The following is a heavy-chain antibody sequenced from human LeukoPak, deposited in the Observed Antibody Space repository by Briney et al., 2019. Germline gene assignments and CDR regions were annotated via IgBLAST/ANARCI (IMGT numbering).Heavy chain of an antibody. Sequence: ASETLSLTCSVSGGSISTSPYYWGWIRQPPRKGLEWIGDIYYSGNTYYNPSLKSRVTISVDTSKNQVSLKVTSVPAADTALYYCARRRTYDILTGYPQYYFDYWGQGALVTVSS. V-gene: IGHV4-39*01. CDR2: IYYSGNT. CDR1: GGSISTSPYY. CDR3: ARRRTYDILTGYPQYYFDY. J-gene: IGHJ4*02. D-gene: IGHD3-9*01.